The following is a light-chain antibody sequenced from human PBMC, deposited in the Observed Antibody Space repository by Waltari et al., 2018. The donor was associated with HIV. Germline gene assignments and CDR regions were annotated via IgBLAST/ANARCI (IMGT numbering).Light chain of an antibody. CDR3: QQYYGNPLT. CDR1: QTVLYTSNNKNY. J-gene: IGKJ4*01. Sequence: DIVMTQSPDSLAVSLGERATINCKSSQTVLYTSNNKNYLAWYQQKPGQPPKLLIYWASTLESGVPDRFSGSGSGTDFTLTISNMQAADVAVYYCQQYYGNPLTFGGGTKVEIK. CDR2: WAS. V-gene: IGKV4-1*01.